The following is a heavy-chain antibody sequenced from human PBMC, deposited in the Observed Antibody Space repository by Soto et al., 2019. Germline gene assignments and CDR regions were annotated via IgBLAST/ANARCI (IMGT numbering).Heavy chain of an antibody. CDR2: IYYSGST. V-gene: IGHV4-59*01. Sequence: SETLSLTCTVSGGSISSYYWSWIRQPPGKGLEWIGYIYYSGSTNYNPSLKSRVTISVDTSKNQFSLKLSSVTAADTAVYYCARASVDTAMVIDYWGKGTLVTVS. CDR3: ARASVDTAMVIDY. J-gene: IGHJ4*02. D-gene: IGHD5-18*01. CDR1: GGSISSYY.